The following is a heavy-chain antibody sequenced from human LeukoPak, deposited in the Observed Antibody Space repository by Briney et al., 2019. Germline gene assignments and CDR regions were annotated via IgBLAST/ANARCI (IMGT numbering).Heavy chain of an antibody. J-gene: IGHJ4*02. V-gene: IGHV4-38-2*02. CDR3: ARVIRYYYDSSGYYVFDY. Sequence: SETLSLTCTVSGYSISSGYYWGWIRQPLGKGLEWIGSIYHSGSTYYNPSLKSRVTISVDTSKNQFSLKLSSVTAADTAVYYCARVIRYYYDSSGYYVFDYWGQGTLVTVSS. CDR1: GYSISSGYY. CDR2: IYHSGST. D-gene: IGHD3-22*01.